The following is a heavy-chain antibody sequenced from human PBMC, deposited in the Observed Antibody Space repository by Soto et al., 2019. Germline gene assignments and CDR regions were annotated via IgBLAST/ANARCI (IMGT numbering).Heavy chain of an antibody. CDR1: GLNFRMYE. V-gene: IGHV3-48*03. D-gene: IGHD5-12*01. Sequence: GGSLRLSCQAPGLNFRMYEMHWVRKAPGKGLEWVSYISSSGLTTYYADFAEGRFTISRDNSKNTLSLQMSSLTADDTAIYYCVREGRGYFDFWGRGLMVSVS. J-gene: IGHJ3*01. CDR3: VREGRGYFDF. CDR2: ISSSGLTT.